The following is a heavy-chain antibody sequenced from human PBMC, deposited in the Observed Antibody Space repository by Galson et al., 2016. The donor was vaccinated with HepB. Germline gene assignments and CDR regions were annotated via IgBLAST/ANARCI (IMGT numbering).Heavy chain of an antibody. CDR3: ARDSHPYSGYDWHFDY. J-gene: IGHJ4*02. Sequence: SVKVSCKISGGTFSSYAISWVRQVPGQGLEWMGGIVRIYGLTNYAQKFQGRVTLTSDESTSTAYIEVSRLRAEDTAVYYCARDSHPYSGYDWHFDYWGQGTLVTVSS. D-gene: IGHD5-12*01. CDR2: IVRIYGLT. V-gene: IGHV1-69*13. CDR1: GGTFSSYA.